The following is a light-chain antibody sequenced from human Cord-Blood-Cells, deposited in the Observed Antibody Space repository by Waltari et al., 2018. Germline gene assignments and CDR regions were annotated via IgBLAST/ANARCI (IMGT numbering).Light chain of an antibody. CDR1: SSDVGGYNY. Sequence: QSALTQPASVSGSPGQSITISCTGTSSDVGGYNYVSWYQQHPGKAPQLLIYDVSNRPLGVSNRFSGSKSGNTASLTISGLQAEDEADYYCSSYTSSSVVFGGGTKLTVL. J-gene: IGLJ2*01. CDR3: SSYTSSSVV. CDR2: DVS. V-gene: IGLV2-14*01.